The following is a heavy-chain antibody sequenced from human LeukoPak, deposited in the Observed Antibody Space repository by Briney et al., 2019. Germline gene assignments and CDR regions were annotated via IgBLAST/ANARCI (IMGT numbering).Heavy chain of an antibody. J-gene: IGHJ3*02. CDR3: IRGIAARRGDAFDI. CDR1: GFTFSGSA. Sequence: GGSLRLSCAASGFTFSGSAMHWVRQASGKGLEWVGRIRSKANSYATAYAASVKGRFTISRDDSKNTAYLQMNSLKTEDTAVYYCIRGIAARRGDAFDIWGQGTMVTVSS. CDR2: IRSKANSYAT. D-gene: IGHD6-6*01. V-gene: IGHV3-73*01.